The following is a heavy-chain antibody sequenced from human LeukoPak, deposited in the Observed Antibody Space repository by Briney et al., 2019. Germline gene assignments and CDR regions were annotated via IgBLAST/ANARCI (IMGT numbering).Heavy chain of an antibody. CDR1: GASISSGDYY. V-gene: IGHV4-30-4*01. CDR2: IYYSGST. Sequence: PSRTLSLTCTVSGASISSGDYYWSWIRQPPGKGLEWIGYIYYSGSTYYNPSLESRVTISVDTSKNQFSLKLSSVTAADTAVYYCARGAVPASRHLFWFDPWGQGTLVTVSS. J-gene: IGHJ5*02. CDR3: ARGAVPASRHLFWFDP. D-gene: IGHD2-2*01.